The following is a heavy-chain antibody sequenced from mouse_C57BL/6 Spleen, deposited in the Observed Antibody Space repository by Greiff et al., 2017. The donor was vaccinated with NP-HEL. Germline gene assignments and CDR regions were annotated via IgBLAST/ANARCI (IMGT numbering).Heavy chain of an antibody. CDR3: ARAGGYDYDGGGY. V-gene: IGHV1-82*01. CDR1: GYAFSSSW. J-gene: IGHJ2*01. CDR2: IYPGDGDT. D-gene: IGHD2-4*01. Sequence: VQVVESGPELVKPGASVKISCKASGYAFSSSWMNWVKQRPGKGLEWIGRIYPGDGDTNYNGKFKGKATLTADKSSSTAYMQLSSLTSEDSAVYVWARAGGYDYDGGGYWGQGTTLTVSS.